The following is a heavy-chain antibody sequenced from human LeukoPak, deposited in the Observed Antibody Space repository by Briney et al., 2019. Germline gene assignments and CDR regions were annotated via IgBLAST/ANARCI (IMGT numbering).Heavy chain of an antibody. CDR3: ARELGVATSHRGWFDP. CDR2: IWYDGSNK. Sequence: AGGSLRLSCAASGFTFSSYGMHWVRQAPGKGLEWVAVIWYDGSNKYYADSVKGRFTISRDNSKNTLYLQMNSLRAEDTAVYYCARELGVATSHRGWFDPWGQGTLVTVSS. V-gene: IGHV3-33*01. CDR1: GFTFSSYG. D-gene: IGHD5-12*01. J-gene: IGHJ5*02.